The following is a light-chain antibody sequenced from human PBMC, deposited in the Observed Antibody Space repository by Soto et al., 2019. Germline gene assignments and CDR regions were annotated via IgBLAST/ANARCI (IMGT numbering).Light chain of an antibody. V-gene: IGKV3-11*01. J-gene: IGKJ1*01. CDR3: QQSHNWPRT. CDR2: DAT. Sequence: EIVLTQSPVTLSLSPGERASLSCWASQSIASHLAWYQQKPGQAPRLLIHDATSRATGIPARFSGSGSGTDFTLTISSLEPEDFAVYYCQQSHNWPRTFGQGTKVDIK. CDR1: QSIASH.